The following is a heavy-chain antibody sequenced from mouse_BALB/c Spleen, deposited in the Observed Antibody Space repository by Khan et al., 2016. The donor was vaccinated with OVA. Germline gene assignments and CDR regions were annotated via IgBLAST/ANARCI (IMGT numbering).Heavy chain of an antibody. V-gene: IGHV1S136*01. Sequence: VQLQQSGPELVKPGASVKMSCKASGYTFTSYVMHWLRQKPGQGLEWIGYIYPYNDDTKYNEKFKGKATLTSDKSSSTAYMELSSLASEDSAVYYCAKHYRYDVYLDYWGQGTTLTVSS. D-gene: IGHD2-14*01. CDR1: GYTFTSYV. J-gene: IGHJ2*01. CDR2: IYPYNDDT. CDR3: AKHYRYDVYLDY.